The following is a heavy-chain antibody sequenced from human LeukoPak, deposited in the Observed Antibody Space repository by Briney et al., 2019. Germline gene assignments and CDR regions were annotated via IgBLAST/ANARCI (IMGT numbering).Heavy chain of an antibody. CDR3: SRTDYYYYYTDV. V-gene: IGHV4-34*01. J-gene: IGHJ6*03. CDR1: GGSFSGYY. CDR2: INHSGST. Sequence: SETLSLTCAVYGGSFSGYYWSWIRQPPGKGLEWIGEINHSGSTNYNPSLKSRVTISVDTTKNQFSLKLSSVTAADTAVYYCSRTDYYYYYTDVWGKGTTVTVSS.